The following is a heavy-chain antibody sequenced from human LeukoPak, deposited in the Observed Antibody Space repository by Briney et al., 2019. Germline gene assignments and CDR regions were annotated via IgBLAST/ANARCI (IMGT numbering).Heavy chain of an antibody. J-gene: IGHJ4*02. CDR3: ARDREWLADYFDY. CDR2: IKEDGSLK. D-gene: IGHD6-19*01. CDR1: GFTLSSYW. V-gene: IGHV3-7*01. Sequence: GGSLRLSCAASGFTLSSYWMSWVRQAPGKGLEWVANIKEDGSLKNYVDSVKGRFTISRDNSKNTLYLQMNSLRAEDTAVYYCARDREWLADYFDYWGQGTLVTVSS.